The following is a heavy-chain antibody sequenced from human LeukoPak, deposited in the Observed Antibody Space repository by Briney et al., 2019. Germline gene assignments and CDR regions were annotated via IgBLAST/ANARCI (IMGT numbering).Heavy chain of an antibody. J-gene: IGHJ6*03. D-gene: IGHD2-2*01. CDR2: MNPNSGNT. CDR1: GYTFTSYD. V-gene: IGHV1-8*03. Sequence: ASVKVSCKASGYTFTSYDINWVRQATGQGLEWMGWMNPNSGNTGYAQKFQGRVTITRNTSISTAYMELSSLRSEDTAVYYCARARYCSSTSCEYYYYYYMDVWGKGTTVTVSS. CDR3: ARARYCSSTSCEYYYYYYMDV.